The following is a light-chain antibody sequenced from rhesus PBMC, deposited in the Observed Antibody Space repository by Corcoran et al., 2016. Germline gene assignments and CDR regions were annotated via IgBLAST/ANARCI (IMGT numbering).Light chain of an antibody. J-gene: IGKJ4*01. Sequence: DIQMTQSPSALSASVGDRVTLSCRASQNIHRNLAWYQLKPGKAPELLVYGASSLHTGIPSRFSGNGSGTEFTLTISNLQPEDSATYYCQHYDDNPFTFGGGTKVGLK. CDR2: GAS. V-gene: IGKV1S12*01. CDR3: QHYDDNPFT. CDR1: QNIHRN.